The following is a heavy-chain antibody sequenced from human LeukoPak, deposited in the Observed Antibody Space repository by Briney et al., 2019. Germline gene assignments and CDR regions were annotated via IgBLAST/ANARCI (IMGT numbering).Heavy chain of an antibody. D-gene: IGHD6-19*01. CDR3: AKGSGSGWYGWFDP. CDR2: IDASGVNT. J-gene: IGHJ5*02. V-gene: IGHV3-23*01. CDR1: GGSIGSYY. Sequence: PSETLSLTCTVSGGSIGSYYWSWIRQAPGKGLEWVSCIDASGVNTYYADSVKGRFTISRDNSNNTLYLQMNSLRAEDTAVYYCAKGSGSGWYGWFDPWGQGTLVTVSS.